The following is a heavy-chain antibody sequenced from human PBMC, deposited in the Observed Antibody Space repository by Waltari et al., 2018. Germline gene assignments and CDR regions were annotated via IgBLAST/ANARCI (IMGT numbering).Heavy chain of an antibody. V-gene: IGHV7-4-1*02. CDR3: ARVNYDYVGGTYLYSGFDS. D-gene: IGHD3-16*02. J-gene: IGHJ4*02. Sequence: QVQLVQSGSELKKPGASVKVSCKASGYTFSSYSMNWIRQAPGQRPEWMGWLNAKPGTPMYAQGFTGRFVFSLDTSVSTAYLQINSLKAEDTALYYCARVNYDYVGGTYLYSGFDSWGQGTLVTVSS. CDR1: GYTFSSYS. CDR2: LNAKPGTP.